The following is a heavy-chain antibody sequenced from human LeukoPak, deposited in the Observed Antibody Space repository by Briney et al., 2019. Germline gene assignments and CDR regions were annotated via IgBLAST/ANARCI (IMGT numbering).Heavy chain of an antibody. CDR3: ARDAGGAYGNYVNNFDL. D-gene: IGHD4-17*01. V-gene: IGHV3-33*01. Sequence: PGGSLRLSCAASGLILSSYGIHWVRQAPGKGLEWVAVIWYDGSNIYYGDSVKGRFIISRDNSKDTVYLQMNSLRDEDTAVYYCARDAGGAYGNYVNNFDLWGQGTLVTVSS. J-gene: IGHJ4*02. CDR1: GLILSSYG. CDR2: IWYDGSNI.